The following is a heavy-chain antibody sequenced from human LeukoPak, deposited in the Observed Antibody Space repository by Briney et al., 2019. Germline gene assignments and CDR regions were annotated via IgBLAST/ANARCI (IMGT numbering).Heavy chain of an antibody. Sequence: PGGSLRLSCAASGFTFSSYSMNWVRQAPGKGLEWVSSISSSSSYIYYADTVKGRFTISRDNAKNSLYLQMNSLRAEDTAVYYCATEGGDGMDVWGQGTTVTVSS. J-gene: IGHJ6*02. V-gene: IGHV3-21*01. CDR2: ISSSSSYI. CDR3: ATEGGDGMDV. D-gene: IGHD3-16*01. CDR1: GFTFSSYS.